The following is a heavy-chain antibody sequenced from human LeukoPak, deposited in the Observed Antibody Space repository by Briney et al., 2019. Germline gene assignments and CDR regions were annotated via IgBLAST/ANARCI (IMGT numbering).Heavy chain of an antibody. CDR1: GFTFSSYS. CDR2: ISSSSSYI. D-gene: IGHD3-3*01. V-gene: IGHV3-21*01. CDR3: ARDSFVEWLLRAHPLDY. Sequence: PGGSLRLSCAASGFTFSSYSMNWVRQAPGKGLEWVSSISSSSSYIYYADSVKGRFTISRDNAKNSLYLQMNSLRAEDTAVYYCARDSFVEWLLRAHPLDYWGQGTLVTVSS. J-gene: IGHJ4*02.